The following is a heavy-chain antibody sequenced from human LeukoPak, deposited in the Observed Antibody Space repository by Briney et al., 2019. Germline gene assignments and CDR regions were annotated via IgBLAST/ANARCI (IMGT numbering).Heavy chain of an antibody. CDR2: IYSGGST. J-gene: IGHJ3*02. CDR3: ASQWSYLDAFDI. V-gene: IGHV3-53*01. Sequence: GGSLRLSCAASGFTVSSNYMSWVRQAPGKGLEWVSVIYSGGSTYYADSVKGRFTISRDNSKNTLYLQMNSLRAEDTAVYYCASQWSYLDAFDIWGQGTMVTVSS. D-gene: IGHD1-26*01. CDR1: GFTVSSNY.